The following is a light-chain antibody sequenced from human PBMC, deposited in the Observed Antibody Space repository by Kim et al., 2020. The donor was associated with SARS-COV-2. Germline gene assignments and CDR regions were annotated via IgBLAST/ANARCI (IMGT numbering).Light chain of an antibody. Sequence: PGDRAPLSCRASQNLDTYLAWYQQRPGQAPRLLVYDASNRATGVPDRFSGSGSGTDFTLTISSLEPEDFSIYYCQQRNSWPPAVTFGGGTKVDIK. CDR3: QQRNSWPPAVT. CDR2: DAS. CDR1: QNLDTY. J-gene: IGKJ4*01. V-gene: IGKV3-11*01.